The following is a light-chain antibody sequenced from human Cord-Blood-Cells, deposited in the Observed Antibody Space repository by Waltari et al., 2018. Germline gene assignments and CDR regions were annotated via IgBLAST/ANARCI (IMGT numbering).Light chain of an antibody. J-gene: IGLJ2*01. V-gene: IGLV2-23*03. Sequence: QSALTQPASVSGSPGQSITISCTRTSRDVGSYTLVSWSQQHPGKAPQLMIYEGSKRPSGVSNRFSGSKSGNTASLTISGLQAEDEADYYCCSYAGSSTFVVFGGGTKLTVL. CDR1: SRDVGSYTL. CDR2: EGS. CDR3: CSYAGSSTFVV.